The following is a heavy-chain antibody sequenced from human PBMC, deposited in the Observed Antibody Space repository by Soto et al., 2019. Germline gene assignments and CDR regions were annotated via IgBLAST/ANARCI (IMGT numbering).Heavy chain of an antibody. V-gene: IGHV3-33*01. D-gene: IGHD2-21*02. J-gene: IGHJ4*02. CDR3: ARGGLTDYFAY. CDR2: IWYDGSNK. Sequence: QVQLVESGGGVVQPGRSLRLSCAASGVTFSSYGMHWVRQAPGKGLEWVAVIWYDGSNKYYADSVKGRFTISRDNSKNTLYLPMNSLRAEDTAVYYCARGGLTDYFAYWGQGTLVTVSS. CDR1: GVTFSSYG.